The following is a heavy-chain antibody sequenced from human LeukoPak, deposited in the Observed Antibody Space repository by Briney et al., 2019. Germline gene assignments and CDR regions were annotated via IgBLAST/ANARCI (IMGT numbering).Heavy chain of an antibody. CDR3: ARQWVGSWYLHPFDY. V-gene: IGHV4-39*01. Sequence: SETLSLTCTVSGGSISSSSYYWSWIRQPPGKGLEWIGEVNHSGSTNYNPSLKSRVTISVDTSKNQFSLKLSSVTAADTAVYYCARQWVGSWYLHPFDYWGQGTLVTVSS. CDR2: VNHSGST. D-gene: IGHD6-13*01. J-gene: IGHJ4*02. CDR1: GGSISSSSYY.